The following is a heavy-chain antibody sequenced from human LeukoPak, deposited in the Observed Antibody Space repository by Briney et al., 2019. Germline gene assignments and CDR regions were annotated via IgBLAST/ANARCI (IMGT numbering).Heavy chain of an antibody. V-gene: IGHV4-34*01. Sequence: SETLSLTCAVYGGSFSGYYWSWIRQPPGKGLEWIGEINHSGSTNYNPSLKSRVTISVDTSKNRFSLKLSSVTAADTAVYYCAAEYYYDSIWGQGTLVTVSS. J-gene: IGHJ4*02. CDR3: AAEYYYDSI. CDR1: GGSFSGYY. D-gene: IGHD3-22*01. CDR2: INHSGST.